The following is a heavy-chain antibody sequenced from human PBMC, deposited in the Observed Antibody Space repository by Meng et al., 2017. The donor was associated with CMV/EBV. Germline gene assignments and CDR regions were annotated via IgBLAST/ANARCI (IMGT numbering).Heavy chain of an antibody. CDR1: GFTVSSNY. Sequence: GGSLRLSCAASGFTVSSNYMSWVRQAPGKGLEWVSVIYSGGSTYYADSVKGRFTISRDNSKNTLYLQMNSLRAEDTAVYYCARDYSAQGYGMDVWGQGTTVTVSS. J-gene: IGHJ6*02. CDR3: ARDYSAQGYGMDV. CDR2: IYSGGST. D-gene: IGHD6-13*01. V-gene: IGHV3-53*01.